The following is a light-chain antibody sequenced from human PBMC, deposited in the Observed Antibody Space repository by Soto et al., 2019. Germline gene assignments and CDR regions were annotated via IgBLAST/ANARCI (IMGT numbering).Light chain of an antibody. CDR1: QSVSTNY. V-gene: IGKV3-20*01. CDR3: HQYGSTPFT. CDR2: GAS. Sequence: EIVLTQSPGTLSLSPGDRATLSCRASQSVSTNYLAWYQQKLGQAPRLLIYGASSRATGIPDRFSGNGSGTDFTLTISRLKHEDFAVYYCHQYGSTPFTFGPGTKVDIK. J-gene: IGKJ3*01.